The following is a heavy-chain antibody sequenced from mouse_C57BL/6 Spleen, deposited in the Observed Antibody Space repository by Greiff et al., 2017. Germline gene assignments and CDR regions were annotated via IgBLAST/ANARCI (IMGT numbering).Heavy chain of an antibody. J-gene: IGHJ4*01. Sequence: DVMLVESGEGLVKPGGSLKLSCAASGFTFSSYAMSWVRQTPEKRLEWVAYISSGGDYIYYADTVKGRFTISRDNARNTLYLQMSSLKSEDTAMYYCTRLLRANYYAMDYWGQGTSVTVSS. V-gene: IGHV5-9-1*02. CDR2: ISSGGDYI. D-gene: IGHD2-1*01. CDR1: GFTFSSYA. CDR3: TRLLRANYYAMDY.